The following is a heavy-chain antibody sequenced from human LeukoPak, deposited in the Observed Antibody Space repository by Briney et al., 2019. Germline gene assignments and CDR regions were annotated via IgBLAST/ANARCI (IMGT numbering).Heavy chain of an antibody. CDR1: GFTFSAYS. D-gene: IGHD2-8*01. CDR2: ISSSSMTV. Sequence: GGSLRLSCAASGFTFSAYSMTWVRQAPGKGLEWLSYISSSSMTVYYADPVKGRFTISRDNGKNSLFLQTNSLRAEDTGVYYCARDLQEDAIPPLGYWGQGTLVTVSS. J-gene: IGHJ4*02. V-gene: IGHV3-48*01. CDR3: ARDLQEDAIPPLGY.